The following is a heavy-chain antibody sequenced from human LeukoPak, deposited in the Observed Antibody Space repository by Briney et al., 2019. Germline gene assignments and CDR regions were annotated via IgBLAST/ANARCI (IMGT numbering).Heavy chain of an antibody. CDR3: AKEDYDILTGSAFAY. J-gene: IGHJ4*02. D-gene: IGHD3-9*01. CDR1: GFTFSSYG. V-gene: IGHV3-30*02. Sequence: GGSLRLSCAASGFTFSSYGMHWVRQAPGKGLEGVALIRYDGSNKYYADSVKGRFTISRDNSKNTLYLQMNSLRAEDTAVYYCAKEDYDILTGSAFAYWAQGTLVTVSS. CDR2: IRYDGSNK.